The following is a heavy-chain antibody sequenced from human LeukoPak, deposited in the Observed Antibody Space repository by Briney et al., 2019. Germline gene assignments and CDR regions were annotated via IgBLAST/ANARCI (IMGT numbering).Heavy chain of an antibody. V-gene: IGHV4-61*01. CDR1: GGSVSSGSYY. Sequence: SETLSLTCTVSGGSVSSGSYYWSWIRQPPGKGLEWIGYIYYSGSTNYNPSLKGRVTISVDTSKNQFSLKLSSVTAADTAVYYCAREFGPVPSGFDPWGQGTLVTVSS. CDR3: AREFGPVPSGFDP. J-gene: IGHJ5*02. D-gene: IGHD3-16*01. CDR2: IYYSGST.